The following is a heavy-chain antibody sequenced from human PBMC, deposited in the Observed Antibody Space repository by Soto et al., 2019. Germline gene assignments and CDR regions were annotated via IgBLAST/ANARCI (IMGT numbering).Heavy chain of an antibody. CDR3: AKGAWYYDILTGYGYFDY. CDR2: ISGSGVST. CDR1: GFTFSSYA. Sequence: EVQLLESGGGLVQPGGSLRLSCAASGFTFSSYAMSWVRQAPGKGLEWVSGISGSGVSTYYADSVKGRFTISRDNPKNTLYLQMNSLRAEDTTVYYCAKGAWYYDILTGYGYFDYWGQGTLVTVSS. D-gene: IGHD3-9*01. V-gene: IGHV3-23*01. J-gene: IGHJ4*02.